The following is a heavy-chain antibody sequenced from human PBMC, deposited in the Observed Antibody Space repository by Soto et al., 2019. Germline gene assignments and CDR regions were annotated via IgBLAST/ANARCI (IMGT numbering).Heavy chain of an antibody. CDR2: IYPGDSDT. Sequence: GASLKISCRGSGYSFTRSWIGWVRQMPGKGLEWMGIIYPGDSDTRYSPSFQGQVTISTDKSFSTAFLQWSSLKASDTAMYFCARGFYYDSSKFYFDYWGQGTLVTVSS. CDR3: ARGFYYDSSKFYFDY. J-gene: IGHJ4*02. CDR1: GYSFTRSW. D-gene: IGHD3-22*01. V-gene: IGHV5-51*01.